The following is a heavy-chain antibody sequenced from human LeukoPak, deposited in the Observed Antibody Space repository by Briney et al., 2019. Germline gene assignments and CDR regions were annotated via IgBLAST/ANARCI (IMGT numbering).Heavy chain of an antibody. V-gene: IGHV3-30*02. CDR1: GFTFSTYG. Sequence: GGSLRLSCVASGFTFSTYGIHWVRQAPGKGLEWVAFIHYDGSKKFYGESVKGRFTISRDDANNTVYLQVNNLRAEDTALYYCASQPPDIMATIYPRFFDYWGQGTLVTVSS. CDR3: ASQPPDIMATIYPRFFDY. J-gene: IGHJ4*02. CDR2: IHYDGSKK. D-gene: IGHD5-12*01.